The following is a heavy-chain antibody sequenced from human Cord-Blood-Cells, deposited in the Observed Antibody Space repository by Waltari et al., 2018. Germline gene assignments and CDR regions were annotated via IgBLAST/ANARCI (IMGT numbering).Heavy chain of an antibody. V-gene: IGHV1-24*01. CDR1: GYTLTELS. Sequence: QVQLVQSGAEVKKPGASVKVSCKVSGYTLTELSMHWVRQAPGKGLEWMGGFDPEDGETIYAQKFQGRVTMTEDTSTDTAYMELSSLRSEDTAVYYCATAGYSSSWYEEYFQHWGQGTLVTVSS. D-gene: IGHD6-13*01. J-gene: IGHJ1*01. CDR2: FDPEDGET. CDR3: ATAGYSSSWYEEYFQH.